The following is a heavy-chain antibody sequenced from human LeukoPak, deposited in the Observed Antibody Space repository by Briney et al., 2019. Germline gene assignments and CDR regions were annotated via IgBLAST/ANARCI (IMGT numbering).Heavy chain of an antibody. D-gene: IGHD3-9*01. V-gene: IGHV2-5*02. J-gene: IGHJ4*02. CDR2: IYWDDDK. CDR3: AHSSGVLRYFDCPFDY. CDR1: GFSLSTSGVG. Sequence: SGPTLVNPTQTLTLTCTFSGFSLSTSGVGVGWIRQPPGKALEWLALIYWDDDKRYSPSLKSRLTITKDTSKNQVALTMTNMDPVDTATYYCAHSSGVLRYFDCPFDYWGQGTLVTVSS.